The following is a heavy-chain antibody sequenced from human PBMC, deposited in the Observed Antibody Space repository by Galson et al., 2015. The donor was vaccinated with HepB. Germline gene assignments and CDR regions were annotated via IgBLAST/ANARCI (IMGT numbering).Heavy chain of an antibody. CDR2: IYSGGST. CDR3: ARGAGFGAPYWFDY. D-gene: IGHD3-10*01. J-gene: IGHJ4*02. CDR1: GFTFRNYA. Sequence: SLRLSCAAAGFTFRNYAMSWVRQAPGKGLEWVSVIYSGGSTYYADSVKGRFTISRDNSKNTLYLQMNSLRAEDTAVYYCARGAGFGAPYWFDYWGQGTLVTVSS. V-gene: IGHV3-66*02.